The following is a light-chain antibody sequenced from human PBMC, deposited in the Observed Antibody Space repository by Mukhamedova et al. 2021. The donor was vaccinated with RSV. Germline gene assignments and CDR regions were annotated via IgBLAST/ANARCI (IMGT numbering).Light chain of an antibody. V-gene: IGLV3-21*04. J-gene: IGLJ2*01. Sequence: GGNNIGSKSVHWYQQKPGQAPVLVIYYDSDRPSGIPERFSGSNSGNTATLTISRVEAGDEADYYCQVWDSSSDLVVFGGGTKLTV. CDR2: YDS. CDR1: NIGSKS. CDR3: QVWDSSSDLVV.